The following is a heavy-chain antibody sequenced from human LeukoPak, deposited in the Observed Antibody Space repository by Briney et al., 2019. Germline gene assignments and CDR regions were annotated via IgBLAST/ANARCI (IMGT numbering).Heavy chain of an antibody. J-gene: IGHJ6*03. CDR2: INHSGST. CDR1: GESFSDYY. V-gene: IGHV4-34*01. CDR3: AKSGASGCSGTSCAEDYYYYMDV. D-gene: IGHD2-2*01. Sequence: SETLSLTCAVYGESFSDYYWSWIRQPPGKGLEWIWEINHSGSTNYNPSLKSRVTISVDTSKNQFSLKLSSVTAADTAVYYCAKSGASGCSGTSCAEDYYYYMDVWGKGTTVTVSS.